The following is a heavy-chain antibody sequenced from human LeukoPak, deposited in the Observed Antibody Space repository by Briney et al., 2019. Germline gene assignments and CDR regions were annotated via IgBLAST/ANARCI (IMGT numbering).Heavy chain of an antibody. D-gene: IGHD3-10*01. V-gene: IGHV3-49*04. Sequence: GGSLRLSCTASGFTFGDYGMSWVRQAPGKGLEWVGFIRSKAYGGTTEYAASGKGRFTISRDDSKSIAYLQVNSLKTEDTAVYYCTGSFGELSFFAYWGQGTLVTVSS. CDR2: IRSKAYGGTT. J-gene: IGHJ4*02. CDR1: GFTFGDYG. CDR3: TGSFGELSFFAY.